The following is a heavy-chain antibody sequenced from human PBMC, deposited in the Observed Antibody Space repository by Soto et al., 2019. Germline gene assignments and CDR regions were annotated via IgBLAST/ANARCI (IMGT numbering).Heavy chain of an antibody. D-gene: IGHD1-7*01. J-gene: IGHJ6*03. CDR2: INHSGST. Sequence: QVKQQQWGAGLLKPSETLSLTCAVYGGSFGGYYWSWIRQPQGKGLEWMGEINHSGSTNYNPSLKSRVTISVDTSKNQFSLKLSSVTAADTAVYYCARGPYNWNYQKTYYYYYYMDVWGKGTTVTVSS. CDR3: ARGPYNWNYQKTYYYYYYMDV. V-gene: IGHV4-34*01. CDR1: GGSFGGYY.